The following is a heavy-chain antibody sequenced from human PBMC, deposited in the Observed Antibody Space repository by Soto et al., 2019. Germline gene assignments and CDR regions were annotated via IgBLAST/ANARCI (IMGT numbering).Heavy chain of an antibody. D-gene: IGHD4-17*01. CDR2: IYPGDSDT. Sequence: GESLKISCKGSGYSFTSYWIGWVRQMPGKGLEWMGIIYPGDSDTRYSPSFQGQVTISADKSISTAYLQWSSLKASDTAMYYCARLALPTNGDYYYYGMDVWGQGTTVTVSS. J-gene: IGHJ6*02. CDR1: GYSFTSYW. CDR3: ARLALPTNGDYYYYGMDV. V-gene: IGHV5-51*01.